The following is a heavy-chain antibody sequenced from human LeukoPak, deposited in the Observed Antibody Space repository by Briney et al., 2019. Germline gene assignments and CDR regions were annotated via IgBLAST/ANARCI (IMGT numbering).Heavy chain of an antibody. V-gene: IGHV4-34*01. J-gene: IGHJ5*02. CDR2: INHSGST. CDR1: GGSFSGYY. CDR3: ARSCYSNYGWFDP. Sequence: SETLSLTCAVSGGSFSGYYWSWIRQPPGKGLEWIGEINHSGSTNNNPSLKSRVTISVDPSKNQFSLELTSVTAADTAVYYCARSCYSNYGWFDPWGQGTLVTVSS. D-gene: IGHD4-11*01.